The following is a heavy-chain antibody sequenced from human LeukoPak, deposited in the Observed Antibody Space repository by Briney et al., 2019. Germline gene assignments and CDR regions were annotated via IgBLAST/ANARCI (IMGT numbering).Heavy chain of an antibody. Sequence: GASVKVSCKVSGYTLTELSMHWVRQAPGKGLGWMGGFDPEDGETIYAQKFQGRVTMTEDTSTDTAYMELSSLRSEDTAVYYCATREWELLGFDYWGQGTLVTVSS. CDR2: FDPEDGET. D-gene: IGHD1-26*01. CDR3: ATREWELLGFDY. J-gene: IGHJ4*02. CDR1: GYTLTELS. V-gene: IGHV1-24*01.